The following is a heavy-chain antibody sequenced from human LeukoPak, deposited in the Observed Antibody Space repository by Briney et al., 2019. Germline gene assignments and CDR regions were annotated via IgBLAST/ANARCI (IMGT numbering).Heavy chain of an antibody. D-gene: IGHD3-10*01. V-gene: IGHV4-30-4*01. CDR3: ARDRGRFGDWDTILYFDL. CDR2: IYYSGST. CDR1: AGSISSVYCY. Sequence: SQTLSLTCPVYAGSISSVYCYWSWLREPPGKGLEGIGYIYYSGSTYYNPSLKSRVTISVDTSKNQFSLKLSSVTAADTAVYYCARDRGRFGDWDTILYFDLWGRGNLVTVSS. J-gene: IGHJ2*01.